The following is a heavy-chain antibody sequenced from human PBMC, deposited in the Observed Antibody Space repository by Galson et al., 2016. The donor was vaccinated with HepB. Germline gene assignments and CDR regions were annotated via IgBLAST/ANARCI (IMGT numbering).Heavy chain of an antibody. CDR1: GYSFTSYW. Sequence: QSGAEVKKPGESLKISCKASGYSFTSYWIGWVRQLPGKGLEWMGIIYPGDSDIPYSPSFQGQVTISADKSISTAYLQWSSLKASDTAMYYCARQGGHVTVTTLISDYFHHWGQGTLVIVSS. V-gene: IGHV5-51*01. D-gene: IGHD4-17*01. CDR2: IYPGDSDI. J-gene: IGHJ1*01. CDR3: ARQGGHVTVTTLISDYFHH.